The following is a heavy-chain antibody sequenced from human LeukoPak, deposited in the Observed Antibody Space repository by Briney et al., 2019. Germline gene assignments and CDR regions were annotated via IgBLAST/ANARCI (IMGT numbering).Heavy chain of an antibody. CDR2: IEQGGSEK. J-gene: IGHJ4*02. V-gene: IGHV3-7*01. CDR3: ARVITMTRGVFPYLDY. CDR1: GFPFSSYW. D-gene: IGHD3-10*01. Sequence: AGGSLRLSCAASGFPFSSYWMAWVRQAPGKGLEWVANIEQGGSEKYYVDSVQGRFIISRDNAKNSLYLQMNSLRAEDTAVYYCARVITMTRGVFPYLDYWGQGTLVTVSS.